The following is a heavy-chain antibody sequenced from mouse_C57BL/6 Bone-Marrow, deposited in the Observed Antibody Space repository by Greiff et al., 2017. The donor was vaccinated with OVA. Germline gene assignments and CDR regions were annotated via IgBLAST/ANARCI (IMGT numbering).Heavy chain of an antibody. J-gene: IGHJ1*03. CDR3: SRGSTRYFDV. CDR2: IYPGSGST. CDR1: GYTFTSYW. V-gene: IGHV1-55*01. Sequence: VQLQQPGAELVKPGASVKMSCKASGYTFTSYWITWVKQRPGQGLEWIGDIYPGSGSTNYNEKFKSKATLNVDTSSSTAYMHLRSLTSEDSAVYCCSRGSTRYFDVWGTGTTVPVSS.